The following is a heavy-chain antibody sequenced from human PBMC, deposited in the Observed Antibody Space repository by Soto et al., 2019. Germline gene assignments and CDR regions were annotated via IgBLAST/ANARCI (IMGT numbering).Heavy chain of an antibody. D-gene: IGHD2-15*01. CDR1: GGSISSYY. Sequence: PSATLSLTCTVSGGSISSYYWSWIRQPPGKGLEWIGYIYYSGSTNYNPSLKSRVTISVDTSKNQFSLKLSSVTAADTAVYYCARDSFVVVVAATRRMAFDIWGQGTMVTVSS. CDR2: IYYSGST. CDR3: ARDSFVVVVAATRRMAFDI. V-gene: IGHV4-59*01. J-gene: IGHJ3*02.